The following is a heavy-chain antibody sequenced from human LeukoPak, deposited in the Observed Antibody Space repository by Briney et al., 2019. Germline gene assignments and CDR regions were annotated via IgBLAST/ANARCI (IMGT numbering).Heavy chain of an antibody. D-gene: IGHD6-13*01. CDR1: GYSFTSYW. CDR2: IYPGDSDT. J-gene: IGHJ4*02. CDR3: ARTIAAAGKVVGLDY. V-gene: IGHV5-51*01. Sequence: GESLKISCKGSGYSFTSYWIGWVRQMPGKGLEWMGIIYPGDSDTRYSPSFQGQVTISADKSISTAYLQWSSLKASDTAMYYCARTIAAAGKVVGLDYWGQGTLVTVSS.